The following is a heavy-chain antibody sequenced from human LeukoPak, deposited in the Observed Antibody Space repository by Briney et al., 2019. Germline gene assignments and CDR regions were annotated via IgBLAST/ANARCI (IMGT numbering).Heavy chain of an antibody. J-gene: IGHJ4*02. Sequence: ASVKVSCKASGYTFTGYYMHWVRQAPGQGLEWMGWINPNSGGTNYAQKFQGWVTMTRDTSISTAYMELSRLRSDDTAVYYRARLTLPYCSSTSCDEDYWGQGTLVTVSS. D-gene: IGHD2-2*01. V-gene: IGHV1-2*04. CDR2: INPNSGGT. CDR1: GYTFTGYY. CDR3: ARLTLPYCSSTSCDEDY.